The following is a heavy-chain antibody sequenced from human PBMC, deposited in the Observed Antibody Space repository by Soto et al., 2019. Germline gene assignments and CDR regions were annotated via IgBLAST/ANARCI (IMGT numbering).Heavy chain of an antibody. CDR2: ISSSGGST. CDR1: GFTFSSYA. CDR3: VKAAFGATRKTPVNNPFDY. Sequence: GGSLRLSCSVSGFTFSSYAMHWVRQSPGKGLKYVSAISSSGGSTYYADSVRGRFTIFRDNSKNTLFLQMSSLRPDDTAIYYCVKAAFGATRKTPVNNPFDYWGQGALVTVSS. J-gene: IGHJ4*02. V-gene: IGHV3-64D*06. D-gene: IGHD3-16*01.